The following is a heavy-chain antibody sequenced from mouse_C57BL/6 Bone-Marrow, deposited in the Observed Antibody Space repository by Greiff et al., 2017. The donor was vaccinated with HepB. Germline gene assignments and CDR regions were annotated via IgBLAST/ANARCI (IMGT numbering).Heavy chain of an antibody. V-gene: IGHV1-52*01. CDR3: ARWGQLRLQVDY. CDR1: GYTFTSYW. D-gene: IGHD3-2*02. J-gene: IGHJ2*01. CDR2: IDPSDSET. Sequence: QVQLQQSGAELVRPGSSVKLSCKASGYTFTSYWMHWVKQRPIQGLEWIGNIDPSDSETHYNQKFKDKATLTVDKSSSTAYMQLSSLTSEDSAVYYCARWGQLRLQVDYWGQGTTLTVSS.